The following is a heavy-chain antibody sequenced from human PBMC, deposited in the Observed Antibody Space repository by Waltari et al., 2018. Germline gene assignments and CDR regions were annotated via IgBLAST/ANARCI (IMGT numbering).Heavy chain of an antibody. CDR2: IYPGDSDT. CDR1: GYSFTSYW. J-gene: IGHJ6*02. V-gene: IGHV5-51*01. CDR3: ARHGVLGGSDLYYGMDV. Sequence: EVQLVQSGAEVKKPGESLKISCKGSGYSFTSYWIGWVRQMPGKGLEWMGIIYPGDSDTSYSPSFQGQVTISADKSISTAYLQWSSLKASDTAMYYCARHGVLGGSDLYYGMDVWGQGTTVIVSS. D-gene: IGHD3-16*01.